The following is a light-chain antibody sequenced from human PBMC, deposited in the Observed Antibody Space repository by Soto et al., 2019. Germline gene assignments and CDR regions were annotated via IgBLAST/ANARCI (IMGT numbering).Light chain of an antibody. CDR3: QQYSRSPET. CDR1: QSITGAN. CDR2: GAS. V-gene: IGKV3-20*01. Sequence: EIVLTQIPGTLSLSPGESATLSCRAIQSITGANLAWYQQNPGQAPRLLIYGASSRATGIPDRVSGYGSGTDFTLTISGLEPEDFAVYYCQQYSRSPETFGQGTRLEIK. J-gene: IGKJ5*01.